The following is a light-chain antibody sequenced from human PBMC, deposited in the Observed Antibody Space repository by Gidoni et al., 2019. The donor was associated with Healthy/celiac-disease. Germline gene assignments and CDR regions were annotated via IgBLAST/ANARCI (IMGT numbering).Light chain of an antibody. Sequence: IVLTQSPATLSLSPGERDTLSCRASQSVSSYLAWYQQKPGQAPRLLIYDASNRATGIPARFSGSGSGTDFTLTISSLEPEDFAVYYCQQRSNWPLTFGGXTKVEIK. CDR3: QQRSNWPLT. V-gene: IGKV3-11*01. CDR1: QSVSSY. J-gene: IGKJ4*01. CDR2: DAS.